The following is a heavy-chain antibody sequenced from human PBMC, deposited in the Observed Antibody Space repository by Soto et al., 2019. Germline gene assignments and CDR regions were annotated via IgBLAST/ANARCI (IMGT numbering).Heavy chain of an antibody. V-gene: IGHV1-69*12. D-gene: IGHD2-2*01. CDR1: GGTCSSYA. Sequence: QGQLVQFGAEVKKPGSSVKVACKASGGTCSSYAISWVRHAPGQGLEWMGGIIPIFGTSNYPQEFQGRVTITADESTSTAYMELSILRSEDTAVYYCASPSTAYNYYYGMDVWGQGTTVTVSS. J-gene: IGHJ6*02. CDR2: IIPIFGTS. CDR3: ASPSTAYNYYYGMDV.